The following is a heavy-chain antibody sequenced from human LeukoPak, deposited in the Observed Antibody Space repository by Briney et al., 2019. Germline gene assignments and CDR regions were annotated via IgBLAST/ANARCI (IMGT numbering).Heavy chain of an antibody. CDR2: INPAGTET. CDR1: GFSFSAYW. D-gene: IGHD2-15*01. CDR3: ARFGYVAAVDL. J-gene: IGHJ4*02. V-gene: IGHV3-7*01. Sequence: GGSLRLSCAASGFSFSAYWMTWGRQAPGTGLGWVANINPAGTETYYLDPVKGRFTISRDNATNLLYLQMNSLRAEDTAVYYCARFGYVAAVDLWGQGTLVTVSS.